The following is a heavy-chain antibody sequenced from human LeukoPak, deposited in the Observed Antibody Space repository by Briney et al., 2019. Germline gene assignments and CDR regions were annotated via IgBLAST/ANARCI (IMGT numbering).Heavy chain of an antibody. D-gene: IGHD2-2*01. J-gene: IGHJ6*04. CDR2: IYHSGST. CDR3: ASSLSSCTSCYYDYYYGMDV. Sequence: SQTLSLTCAVSGGSISSGGYSWSWIRQPPGKGLEWIGYIYHSGSTYYNPSLKSRVTISVDRSKNQFSLKLSSVTAADTAVYYCASSLSSCTSCYYDYYYGMDVWGKGTTVTVSS. V-gene: IGHV4-30-2*01. CDR1: GGSISSGGYS.